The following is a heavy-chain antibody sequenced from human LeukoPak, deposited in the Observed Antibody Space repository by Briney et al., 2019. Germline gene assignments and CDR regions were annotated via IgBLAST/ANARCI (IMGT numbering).Heavy chain of an antibody. CDR2: ISGYNGNT. Sequence: ASVKVSCKASGYSFTSYGISWVRQAPGQGLEWMGWISGYNGNTNYAQKLQGRVTMTTDTSTSTAYMDLRSLRSDDTAVYYCTRAAVSKDGSGYFYWGQGTLVTVSS. CDR3: TRAAVSKDGSGYFY. J-gene: IGHJ4*02. V-gene: IGHV1-18*01. CDR1: GYSFTSYG. D-gene: IGHD3-22*01.